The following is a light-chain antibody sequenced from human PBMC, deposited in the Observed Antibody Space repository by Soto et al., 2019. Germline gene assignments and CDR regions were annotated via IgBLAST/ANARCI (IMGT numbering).Light chain of an antibody. CDR2: SNN. J-gene: IGLJ3*02. Sequence: QSVLTQPASASGTPGQWVTMSCTGSSCNIGSDTVIWYHQLPGADPKLLIYSNNQRPSGVPDRCSGSKYGTSASPAISARQSEDEADDHCAAWDDSMHGWVFGGGTKLTVL. V-gene: IGLV1-44*01. CDR3: AAWDDSMHGWV. CDR1: SCNIGSDT.